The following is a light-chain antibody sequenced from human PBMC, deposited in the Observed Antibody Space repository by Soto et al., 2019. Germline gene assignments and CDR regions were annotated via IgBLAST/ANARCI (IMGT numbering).Light chain of an antibody. V-gene: IGLV1-40*01. Sequence: QSVLTQPPSVSGAPGQRVTISCTGTSSNIGSGYDVHWYQHLPGTAPKRLIYGNTIRPSGVPDRFSGSKSGTSASLAITGLQAEDEADYYCQSYDRSLRGYVFGTGTKVTVL. J-gene: IGLJ1*01. CDR2: GNT. CDR3: QSYDRSLRGYV. CDR1: SSNIGSGYD.